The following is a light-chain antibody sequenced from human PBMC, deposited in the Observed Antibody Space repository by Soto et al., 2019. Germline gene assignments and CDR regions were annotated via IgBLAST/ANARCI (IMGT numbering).Light chain of an antibody. CDR2: GAS. CDR3: QQYKNSPRT. Sequence: ETVMTQSPATLSVSPGESATVSCRASQSVSTNLAWYQQKPGQAPRLLIYGASTRVTGMPGRFSGSGSGTEFTPTISSLQSEDSAVYYCQQYKNSPRTFGQGTKVEIK. CDR1: QSVSTN. J-gene: IGKJ1*01. V-gene: IGKV3-15*01.